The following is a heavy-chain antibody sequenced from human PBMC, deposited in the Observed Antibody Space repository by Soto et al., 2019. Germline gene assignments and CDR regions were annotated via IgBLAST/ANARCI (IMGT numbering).Heavy chain of an antibody. CDR3: ARRSQKDDY. CDR1: GSSISNYY. J-gene: IGHJ4*02. V-gene: IGHV4-59*01. D-gene: IGHD1-26*01. Sequence: LSLTCTVSGSSISNYYWSWIRQPPGKGLEWIGYISYGGSTNYNPSLKSRVTISVDTSKNQFSLKLTSVTAADTAVYYCARRSQKDDYWGQGTLVA. CDR2: ISYGGST.